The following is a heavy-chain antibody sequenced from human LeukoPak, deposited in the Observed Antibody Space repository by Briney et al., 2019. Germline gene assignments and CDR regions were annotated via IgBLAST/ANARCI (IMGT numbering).Heavy chain of an antibody. CDR3: AREGTYSDYWSGYFEY. CDR2: IASDGSFT. CDR1: GFVFSIYA. Sequence: GGPLRLSCEGSGFVFSIYAIHWIRQSPGRGLEWVAVIASDGSFTDYVHSLKDRFTISRDNSKNTVYLDVTSLTPEDAAVYYCAREGTYSDYWSGYFEYWGQGTRVIVSS. J-gene: IGHJ4*02. D-gene: IGHD3-3*01. V-gene: IGHV3-30*04.